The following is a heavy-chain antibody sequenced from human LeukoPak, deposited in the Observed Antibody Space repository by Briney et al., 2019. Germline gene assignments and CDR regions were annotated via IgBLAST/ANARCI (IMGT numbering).Heavy chain of an antibody. V-gene: IGHV1-2*02. Sequence: ASVQVSCKASGYTFTGYYMHWVRQAPGQGLEWMGWINPNSGGTNYAQKIQGRVTMTRDTSISTAYMELSRLRSDDTAVYYCARDGYSGYDYGYWGQGTPGTVSS. J-gene: IGHJ4*02. CDR1: GYTFTGYY. CDR3: ARDGYSGYDYGY. D-gene: IGHD5-12*01. CDR2: INPNSGGT.